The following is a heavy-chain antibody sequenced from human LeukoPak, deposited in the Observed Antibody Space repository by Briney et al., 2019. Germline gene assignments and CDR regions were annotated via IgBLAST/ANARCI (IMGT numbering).Heavy chain of an antibody. D-gene: IGHD6-13*01. J-gene: IGHJ4*02. V-gene: IGHV3-23*01. CDR3: AREQVGLDY. CDR2: ISGSGGST. Sequence: GGSLRLSCAAAGFTFSSYSMNWVRQAPGKGLEWVSAISGSGGSTYYADSVKGRFTISRDNSKNTLYLQMNSLRAEDTAVYYCAREQVGLDYWGQGTLVTVSS. CDR1: GFTFSSYS.